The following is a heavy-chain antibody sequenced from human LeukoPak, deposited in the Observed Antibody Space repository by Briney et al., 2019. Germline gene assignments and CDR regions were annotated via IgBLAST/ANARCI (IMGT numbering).Heavy chain of an antibody. V-gene: IGHV6-1*01. CDR3: ARSHGNSNY. J-gene: IGHJ4*02. Sequence: SQTLSLTCAISGDSASNNNAAWNWIRQSPSRGLEWLGRTYYRSNWFNDYALSVKSRITINADTSKNQFSLQLNSVTPEDTAVYYCARSHGNSNYWGQGTLVTVSS. D-gene: IGHD4-23*01. CDR1: GDSASNNNAA. CDR2: TYYRSNWFN.